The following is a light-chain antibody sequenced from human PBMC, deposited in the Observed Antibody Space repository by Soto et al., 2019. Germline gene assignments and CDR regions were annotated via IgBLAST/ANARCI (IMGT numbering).Light chain of an antibody. CDR1: QSLDSS. Sequence: IVMTQSPATLSVSPGERATLSCRASQSLDSSLVWYQQKPGQAPSLLIFDASTRAAGIPARFSGSGSGADFTLTISSLQSEDFAVYYCQQYHRWPLTFGGGTKVDIK. V-gene: IGKV3-15*01. CDR3: QQYHRWPLT. CDR2: DAS. J-gene: IGKJ4*01.